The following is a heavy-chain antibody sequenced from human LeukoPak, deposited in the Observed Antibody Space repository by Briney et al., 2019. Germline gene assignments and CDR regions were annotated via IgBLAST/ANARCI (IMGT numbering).Heavy chain of an antibody. CDR3: ARGLGWKVTTMGLFYMDV. CDR2: INEGGDT. D-gene: IGHD4-11*01. V-gene: IGHV4-34*01. CDR1: GSSFSGFD. J-gene: IGHJ6*03. Sequence: SETLSLTCAVYGSSFSGFDWSWVRQAPGKGGEWIGEINEGGDTKYNPSLKSRVTLSVDTSRNEFSLKIRSVTAADTAVYYCARGLGWKVTTMGLFYMDVWGEGTTVTVSS.